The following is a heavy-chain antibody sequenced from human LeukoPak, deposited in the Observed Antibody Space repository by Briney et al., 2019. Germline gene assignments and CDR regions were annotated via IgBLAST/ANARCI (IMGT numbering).Heavy chain of an antibody. CDR1: GFTFSSYS. CDR2: RWYDGSNK. V-gene: IGHV3-33*01. J-gene: IGHJ4*02. D-gene: IGHD6-19*01. Sequence: GGSLRLSCAASGFTFSSYSLHWVRQAPGKGLEWVALRWYDGSNKYYADSVKGRFTVSRDNSNNTLNLQMNSLRAEDTAVYYCARVTSSGWYVDYWGQGTLVTVSS. CDR3: ARVTSSGWYVDY.